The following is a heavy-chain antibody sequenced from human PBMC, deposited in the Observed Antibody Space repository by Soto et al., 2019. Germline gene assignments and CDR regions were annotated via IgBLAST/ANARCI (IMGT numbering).Heavy chain of an antibody. J-gene: IGHJ4*02. V-gene: IGHV4-39*01. CDR1: GGAISSSSYY. Sequence: PSETLSLTCTVSGGAISSSSYYWGWIRQPPGKGLEWIGSIYYSGSTYYNPSLKSRVTISVDTSKNQFSLKLSSVTAADTAVYYCARHGVYPYLVSFDYWGQGTLVTVSS. CDR2: IYYSGST. D-gene: IGHD6-6*01. CDR3: ARHGVYPYLVSFDY.